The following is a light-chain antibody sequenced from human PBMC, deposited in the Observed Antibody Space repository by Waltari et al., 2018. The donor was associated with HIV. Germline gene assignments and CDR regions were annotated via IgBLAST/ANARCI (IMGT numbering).Light chain of an antibody. CDR2: TAS. V-gene: IGKV1-9*01. Sequence: DSQLTQSPSFLSASVGDRVTITCRASQGISSYLAWYQQKPGKAPKLLIYTASILQSGVPSRFSGSGSGTEFTLTISILQPEDFATYYCQRLNSYRFTFGPGTKVDIK. CDR1: QGISSY. J-gene: IGKJ3*01. CDR3: QRLNSYRFT.